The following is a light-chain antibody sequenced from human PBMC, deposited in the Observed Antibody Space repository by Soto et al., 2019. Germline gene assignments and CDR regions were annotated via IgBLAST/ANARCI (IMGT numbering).Light chain of an antibody. CDR1: QSVSSN. Sequence: EIVMTQSPATLSVSPGERDTLSCRASQSVSSNLAWYQQKPGQAPRLLIYGASTRATGIPARFSGSGSGTEFTLTISSLQSEDFAVYYCQQCNNWPRTFGQGTKV. CDR3: QQCNNWPRT. V-gene: IGKV3-15*01. J-gene: IGKJ1*01. CDR2: GAS.